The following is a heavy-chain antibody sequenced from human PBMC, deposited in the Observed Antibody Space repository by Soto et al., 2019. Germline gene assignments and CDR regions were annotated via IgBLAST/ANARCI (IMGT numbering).Heavy chain of an antibody. Sequence: QVQLVESGGGVVQPGRSLRVSCAASGFTFSSYGMHWVRQAPGKGLEWVAAISHDGGDIYYAVSVKGRFTVSRDNTKSTLFLLMNSLRAEDTAVYYCAQTPWGRYSTSNFDSWGQGTLVTVSS. D-gene: IGHD3-16*01. CDR2: ISHDGGDI. CDR3: AQTPWGRYSTSNFDS. CDR1: GFTFSSYG. V-gene: IGHV3-30*03. J-gene: IGHJ4*02.